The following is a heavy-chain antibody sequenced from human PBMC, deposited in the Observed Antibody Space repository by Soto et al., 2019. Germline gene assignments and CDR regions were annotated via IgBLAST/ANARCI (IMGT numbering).Heavy chain of an antibody. CDR2: IIPIFGTA. CDR1: GGTFSSYA. J-gene: IGHJ6*02. CDR3: ALHYGSGSNYYYYGMDV. V-gene: IGHV1-69*12. D-gene: IGHD3-10*01. Sequence: QVQLVQSGAEVKKPGSSVKVSCKASGGTFSSYAISWVRQAPGQGLEWMGGIIPIFGTANYAQKFQGRVTITADEDTSTAYMELISLRSADTAVYYCALHYGSGSNYYYYGMDVCGQGTTVTVSS.